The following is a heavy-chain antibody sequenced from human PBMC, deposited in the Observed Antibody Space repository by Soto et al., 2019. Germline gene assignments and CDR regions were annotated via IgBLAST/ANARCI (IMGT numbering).Heavy chain of an antibody. CDR2: ISGSGGSA. CDR3: VREGSGWYSRGSFDV. Sequence: LRLSCAASGFTFSNYAMTWVRQPPGMGLEWVSVISGSGGSADYADSVQGRFTISRDNSKNTLYLQMNILRAEDTAIYFCVREGSGWYSRGSFDVWGRGTMVTVSS. CDR1: GFTFSNYA. D-gene: IGHD6-19*01. V-gene: IGHV3-23*01. J-gene: IGHJ3*01.